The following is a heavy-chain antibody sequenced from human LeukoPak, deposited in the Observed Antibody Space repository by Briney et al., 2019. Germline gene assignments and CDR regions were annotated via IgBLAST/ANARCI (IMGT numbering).Heavy chain of an antibody. CDR3: ARDPGITMIVVVLDAFDI. D-gene: IGHD3-22*01. Sequence: SETLSLTCTVSGGSISSSSYYWGWIRQPPGKGLEWIGSIYYSGSPYYNPSLKSRVTISVDTSKNQFSLKLSSVTAADTAVYYCARDPGITMIVVVLDAFDIWGQGTMVTVSS. CDR1: GGSISSSSYY. V-gene: IGHV4-39*07. J-gene: IGHJ3*02. CDR2: IYYSGSP.